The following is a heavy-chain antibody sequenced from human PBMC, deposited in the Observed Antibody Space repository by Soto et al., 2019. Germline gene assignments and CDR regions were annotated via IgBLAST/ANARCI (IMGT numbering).Heavy chain of an antibody. J-gene: IGHJ4*02. V-gene: IGHV3-23*01. CDR3: AKEGDSSGYYYYFDY. Sequence: PGGSLRLSCAVSGFTFSSYAMSWVRQAPGKGLEWVSAISGSGGSTYYADSVKGRFTISRDNSKNTLYLQMNSLRAEDTAVYYCAKEGDSSGYYYYFDYWGQGTLVTVSS. CDR1: GFTFSSYA. CDR2: ISGSGGST. D-gene: IGHD3-22*01.